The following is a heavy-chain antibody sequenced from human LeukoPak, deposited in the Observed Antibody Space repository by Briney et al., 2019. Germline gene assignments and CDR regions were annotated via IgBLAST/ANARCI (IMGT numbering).Heavy chain of an antibody. CDR2: ISFDGSKQ. CDR3: ARDFIYSTTPSDC. V-gene: IGHV3-30*03. Sequence: PGGSLRVSCAASGFNLNNCGMHWVRQAPGKGLEWVALISFDGSKQFYVDSVKGRFTIFRDNSKNTLYLQMNSLTTEDTAVYYCARDFIYSTTPSDCWGQGTLVTVSS. D-gene: IGHD2/OR15-2a*01. CDR1: GFNLNNCG. J-gene: IGHJ4*02.